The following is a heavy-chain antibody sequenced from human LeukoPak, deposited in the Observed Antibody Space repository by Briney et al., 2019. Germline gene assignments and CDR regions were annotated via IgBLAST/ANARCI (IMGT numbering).Heavy chain of an antibody. D-gene: IGHD1-26*01. CDR1: GFTFSSCG. CDR3: GKGHGWEASYYDYHMDV. Sequence: GGALIPSCAASGFTFSSCGMCWVRQAPARGGEWVAFTRYDGSNKYYAHSLKGRFTISRDNSKNPLYLKMSRLRAEDTAGYYCGKGHGWEASYYDYHMDVWGKGTTVTISS. J-gene: IGHJ6*03. V-gene: IGHV3-30*02. CDR2: TRYDGSNK.